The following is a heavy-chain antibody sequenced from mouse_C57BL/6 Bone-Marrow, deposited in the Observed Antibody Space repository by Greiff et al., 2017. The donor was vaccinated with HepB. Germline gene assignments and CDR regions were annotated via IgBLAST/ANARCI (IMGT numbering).Heavy chain of an antibody. J-gene: IGHJ1*03. D-gene: IGHD2-2*01. Sequence: VMLVESGAELVRPGTSVKMSCKASGYTFTNYWIGWAKQRPGHGLEWIGDIYPGGGYTNYNEKFKGKATLTADKSSSTAYMQFSSLTSEDSAIYYCARRLRSNWYFDVWGTGTTVTVSS. CDR2: IYPGGGYT. CDR3: ARRLRSNWYFDV. CDR1: GYTFTNYW. V-gene: IGHV1-63*01.